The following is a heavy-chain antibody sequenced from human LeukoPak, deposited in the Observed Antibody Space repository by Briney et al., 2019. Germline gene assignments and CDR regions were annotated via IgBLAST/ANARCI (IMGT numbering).Heavy chain of an antibody. CDR2: ISWNSGSI. J-gene: IGHJ4*02. D-gene: IGHD2-15*01. CDR3: ARDSGGLDY. CDR1: GFTFDDYA. V-gene: IGHV3-9*01. Sequence: PGRSLRLSCAASGFTFDDYAMHWVRQAPGKGLEWVSGISWNSGSIGYADSVKGRFTISRDNAKNSLYLQMNSLRAEDTALYYCARDSGGLDYWGQGTLVTVSS.